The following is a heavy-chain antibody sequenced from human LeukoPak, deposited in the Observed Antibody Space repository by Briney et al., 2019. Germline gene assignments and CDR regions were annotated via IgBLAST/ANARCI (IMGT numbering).Heavy chain of an antibody. CDR3: ARGAPYRDSDAY. CDR1: GFSFSNYW. D-gene: IGHD1-14*01. CDR2: INQDGSVK. Sequence: PGGSLRLSCAASGFSFSNYWMSWVRQAPGKGLEWVANINQDGSVKSSVGSVKGRFTISRDNAKNSLYLQMNSLRAEDTAVYFCARGAPYRDSDAYWGQGDLVTVSS. V-gene: IGHV3-7*05. J-gene: IGHJ4*02.